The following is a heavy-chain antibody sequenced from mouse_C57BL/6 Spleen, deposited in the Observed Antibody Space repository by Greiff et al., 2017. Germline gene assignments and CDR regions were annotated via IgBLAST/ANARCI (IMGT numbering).Heavy chain of an antibody. CDR3: ARGGPGAMDY. CDR1: GYTFTSYW. J-gene: IGHJ4*01. D-gene: IGHD3-3*01. V-gene: IGHV1-53*01. CDR2: INPSNGGT. Sequence: QVQLKQPGTELVKPGASVKLSCKASGYTFTSYWMHWVKQRPGQGLEWIGDINPSNGGTNYNEKFKGKATLTVDKSSSTAYMQLSSLTSEDAAVYYCARGGPGAMDYWGQGTSVTVSS.